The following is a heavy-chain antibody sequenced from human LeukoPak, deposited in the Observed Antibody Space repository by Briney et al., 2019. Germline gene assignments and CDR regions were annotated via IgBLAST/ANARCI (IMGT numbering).Heavy chain of an antibody. J-gene: IGHJ3*02. Sequence: SRTLSLTCAVSGGSFSRSNSWSWVRQPPAKGLAWVGEIYHSGSTNYNPSLKGRVTISVDKSKNQFSLKLSSVTAADTAVYYCASSIAVPGVAFDIWGQGTMVTVSS. CDR2: IYHSGST. D-gene: IGHD6-19*01. CDR3: ASSIAVPGVAFDI. V-gene: IGHV4-4*02. CDR1: GGSFSRSNS.